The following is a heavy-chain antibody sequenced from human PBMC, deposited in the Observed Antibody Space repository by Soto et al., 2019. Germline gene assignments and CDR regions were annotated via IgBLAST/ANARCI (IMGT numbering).Heavy chain of an antibody. D-gene: IGHD4-17*01. CDR3: ASLQHDYGDLIDY. V-gene: IGHV3-11*06. CDR1: GFTFSDYY. Sequence: GGSLRLSCAASGFTFSDYYMSWIRQAPGKGLEWVSYISSSSSYTNYADSAKGRFTISRDNAKNSLYLQMNSLRAEDTAVYYCASLQHDYGDLIDYWGQGTLVTVSS. CDR2: ISSSSSYT. J-gene: IGHJ4*02.